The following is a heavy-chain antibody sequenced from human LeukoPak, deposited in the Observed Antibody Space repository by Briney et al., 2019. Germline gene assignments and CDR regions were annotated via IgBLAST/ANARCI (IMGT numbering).Heavy chain of an antibody. Sequence: ASVKVSCKASGYTFTSYGIRWVRQAPGQGLEWMGWISAYNGNTNYAQKLQGRVTMTTDTSTSTAYMELRSLRSDDTAVYYCARGGPKGLHVPRAPDYWGQGTLVTVSS. CDR2: ISAYNGNT. CDR3: ARGGPKGLHVPRAPDY. J-gene: IGHJ4*02. CDR1: GYTFTSYG. V-gene: IGHV1-18*01. D-gene: IGHD5-18*01.